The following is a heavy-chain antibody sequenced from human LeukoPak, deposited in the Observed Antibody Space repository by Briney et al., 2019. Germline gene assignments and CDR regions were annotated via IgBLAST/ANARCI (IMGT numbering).Heavy chain of an antibody. Sequence: GGSLRLSCAASGFTFSSYGMHWVRQAPGRGLEWVAVIWYDGSNKYYADSVKGRFTISRDNSKNTLYLQMNSLRAEDTAVYYCARAAQDYYDILTGYSAGCDYWGQGTLVTASS. CDR2: IWYDGSNK. CDR1: GFTFSSYG. J-gene: IGHJ4*02. D-gene: IGHD3-9*01. V-gene: IGHV3-33*01. CDR3: ARAAQDYYDILTGYSAGCDY.